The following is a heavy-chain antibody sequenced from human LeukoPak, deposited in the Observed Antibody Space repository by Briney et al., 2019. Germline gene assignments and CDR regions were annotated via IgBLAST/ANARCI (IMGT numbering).Heavy chain of an antibody. CDR3: ARGGYYYDSSGYYGGQYDY. V-gene: IGHV4-59*01. J-gene: IGHJ4*02. CDR1: GGSISSYY. Sequence: SETLSLTCTVSGGSISSYYWSWIRQPPGKGLEWMGYIYYSGSTNYNPSLKSRVTISVDTSKNQFSLKLSSVTAADTAVYYCARGGYYYDSSGYYGGQYDYWGQGTLVTVSS. D-gene: IGHD3-22*01. CDR2: IYYSGST.